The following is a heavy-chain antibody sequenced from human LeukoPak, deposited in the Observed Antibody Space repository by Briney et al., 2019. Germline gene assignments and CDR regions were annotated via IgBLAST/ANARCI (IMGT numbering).Heavy chain of an antibody. CDR2: ISPYNGNT. CDR1: GYTFTNYG. J-gene: IGHJ4*02. Sequence: ASVKVSCKASGYTFTNYGISWVRQAPGHGLEWMGWISPYNGNTNYAQNLQGRVTMTTDTSTSTAYMELRSLRSEDTAVYYCARVPQGSSWPYYFDYWGQGTLVTVSS. D-gene: IGHD6-13*01. CDR3: ARVPQGSSWPYYFDY. V-gene: IGHV1-18*01.